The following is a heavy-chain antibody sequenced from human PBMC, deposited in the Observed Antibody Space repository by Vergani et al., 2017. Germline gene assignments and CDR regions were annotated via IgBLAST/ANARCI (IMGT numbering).Heavy chain of an antibody. D-gene: IGHD3-22*01. CDR1: GFTFDDYA. V-gene: IGHV3-9*01. J-gene: IGHJ4*02. CDR3: ARELEYYDSSGYQYFFDY. Sequence: EVQLVESGGGLVQPGRSLRLSCAASGFTFDDYAMHWVRQAPGKGLEWVSGISWNSGSISYADSVKGRFTISRDNAKNSLYLQMNSLRAEDTAVYYCARELEYYDSSGYQYFFDYWGQGTLVTVSS. CDR2: ISWNSGSI.